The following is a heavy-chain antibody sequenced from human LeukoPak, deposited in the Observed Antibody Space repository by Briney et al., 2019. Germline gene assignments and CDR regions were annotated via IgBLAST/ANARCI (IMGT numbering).Heavy chain of an antibody. V-gene: IGHV5-51*01. CDR2: IYPGDSDT. CDR1: GYSFTSYW. D-gene: IGHD3-22*01. J-gene: IGHJ4*02. CDR3: ARPRYDSSGYPDY. Sequence: GESLKISCKGSGYSFTSYWIGWVRQMPGKGLEWMGIIYPGDSDTRYSPSFQGQVTISADKSISTAYLQWSSLKASGTAMYYCARPRYDSSGYPDYWGQGTLVTVSS.